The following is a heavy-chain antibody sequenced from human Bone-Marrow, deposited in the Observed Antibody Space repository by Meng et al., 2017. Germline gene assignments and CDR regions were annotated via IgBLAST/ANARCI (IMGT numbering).Heavy chain of an antibody. D-gene: IGHD3-10*01. CDR2: INTNSGGT. J-gene: IGHJ4*02. CDR1: GYTFTGYY. Sequence: ASVKVFCKASGYTFTGYYMHWVRQAPGQGLEWMGWINTNSGGTNYAQKFQGRVTMTRDTSISTAYMELSRLRSDDTAVYYCARDFALPTYYYYGNWGQGTLVTVSS. CDR3: ARDFALPTYYYYGN. V-gene: IGHV1-2*02.